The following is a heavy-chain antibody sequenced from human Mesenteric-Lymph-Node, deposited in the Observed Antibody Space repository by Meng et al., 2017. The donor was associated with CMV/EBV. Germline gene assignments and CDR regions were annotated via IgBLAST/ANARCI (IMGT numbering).Heavy chain of an antibody. CDR3: ARDPVLIVVVPAATGVDY. CDR1: GGSFSGYY. J-gene: IGHJ4*02. Sequence: SETLSLTCAVYGGSFSGYYWSWIRQPPGKGLEWIGEINHSGSTNYNPSLKSRVTISVDTSKNQFSLKLSSVTAADTAVYYCARDPVLIVVVPAATGVDYWGQGTLVTVSS. CDR2: INHSGST. V-gene: IGHV4-34*01. D-gene: IGHD2-2*01.